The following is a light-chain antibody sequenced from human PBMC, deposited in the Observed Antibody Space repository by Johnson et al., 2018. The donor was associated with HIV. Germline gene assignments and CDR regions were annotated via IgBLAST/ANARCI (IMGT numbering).Light chain of an antibody. J-gene: IGLJ1*01. V-gene: IGLV1-51*01. CDR3: GTWDSSLTAGFYL. CDR1: SSNIGNNY. CDR2: DNN. Sequence: QSVLTQPPSVSAAPGQKVTISCSGSSSNIGNNYVSWYQQFPGTAPKLLIYDNNKRPSGIPDRFSGSKSGTSATLGITGLQTGDEADYYCGTWDSSLTAGFYLFGTGTKVTAL.